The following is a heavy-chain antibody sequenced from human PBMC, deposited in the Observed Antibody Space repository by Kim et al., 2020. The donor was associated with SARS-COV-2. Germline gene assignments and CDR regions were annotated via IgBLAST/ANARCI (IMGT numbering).Heavy chain of an antibody. CDR3: SREGDYYDSSGSPYWYF. V-gene: IGHV3-33*01. CDR1: GFTFSSYD. CDR2: IWYDGSNK. Sequence: GGSLRLSCAASGFTFSSYDMHWVRQAPGKGLEWVAVIWYDGSNKYYADCVKGRFTISRDNSKNTLYLQMNSLRAEDTAVYYCSREGDYYDSSGSPYWYF. D-gene: IGHD3-22*01. J-gene: IGHJ2*01.